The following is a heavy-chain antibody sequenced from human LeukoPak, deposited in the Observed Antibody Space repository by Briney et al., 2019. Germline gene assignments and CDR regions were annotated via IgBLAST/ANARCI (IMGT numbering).Heavy chain of an antibody. V-gene: IGHV4-59*01. CDR2: VFYSGGA. D-gene: IGHD3-22*01. J-gene: IGHJ2*01. Sequence: PSETLSLTCTVSGGSMSGFHWSWIRQPPGKGLEWIGYVFYSGGANYNPSLKSRVTISVDTSKNQFSLKLSSVTAADTAVYYCARGYNYYDSSGYYGPDWYFDLWGRGTLVTVSS. CDR1: GGSMSGFH. CDR3: ARGYNYYDSSGYYGPDWYFDL.